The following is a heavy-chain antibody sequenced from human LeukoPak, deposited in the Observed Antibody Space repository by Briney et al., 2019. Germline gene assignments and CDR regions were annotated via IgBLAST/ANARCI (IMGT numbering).Heavy chain of an antibody. J-gene: IGHJ4*02. CDR1: GFTFSSYA. Sequence: GGSLRLSCAASGFTFSSYAMSWLRQAPGKELEWVSTINGSGSNTYYADSVKGRFTISRDNSKNTLYLQINSLRAEDTAVYYCAKDNDGYSYGPGSFDYWGQGTLVTVSS. CDR3: AKDNDGYSYGPGSFDY. CDR2: INGSGSNT. D-gene: IGHD5-18*01. V-gene: IGHV3-23*01.